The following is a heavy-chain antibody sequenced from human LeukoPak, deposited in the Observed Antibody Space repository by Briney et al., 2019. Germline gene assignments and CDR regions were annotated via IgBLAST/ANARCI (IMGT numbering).Heavy chain of an antibody. V-gene: IGHV4-4*07. CDR2: IYTSGST. CDR1: GGSISSYY. D-gene: IGHD2-8*01. CDR3: ARGMASYYYYGMDV. J-gene: IGHJ6*02. Sequence: SETLSLTCTVSGGSISSYYWSWIRQPAGKGLEWIGRIYTSGSTNYNPSLKSRVTMSVDTSKKQFSLKLSSVTAADTAVYYCARGMASYYYYGMDVWGQGTTVTVSS.